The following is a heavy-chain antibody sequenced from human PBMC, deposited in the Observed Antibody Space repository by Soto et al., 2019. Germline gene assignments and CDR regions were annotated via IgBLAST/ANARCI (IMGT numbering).Heavy chain of an antibody. D-gene: IGHD6-25*01. CDR3: ARALAAGDH. Sequence: QVQLVQSGAEVKKPGASVKVSCRTSGYTFTHYYIHWVRQAPGQGLEWLGIINPASGSTNYAQDFQGRVALNTDTSTTTVYMELSGLGAEDTAIFYCARALAAGDHWGQGPLVTVSS. CDR1: GYTFTHYY. CDR2: INPASGST. V-gene: IGHV1-46*01. J-gene: IGHJ4*02.